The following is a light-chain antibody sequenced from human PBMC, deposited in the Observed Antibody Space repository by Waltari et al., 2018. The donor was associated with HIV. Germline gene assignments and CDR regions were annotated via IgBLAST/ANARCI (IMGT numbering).Light chain of an antibody. CDR3: QQYGISPWT. V-gene: IGKV3-20*01. CDR2: GAS. CDR1: RSVSDTF. J-gene: IGKJ1*01. Sequence: EIVLTQSPATLSLSQGERAALSCRPSRSVSDTFLALYKQKPGQALSLLVYGASTSAAGVADRFSAFGSYRDFFFIISSREPQDCAMYFCQQYGISPWTFGQGTKV.